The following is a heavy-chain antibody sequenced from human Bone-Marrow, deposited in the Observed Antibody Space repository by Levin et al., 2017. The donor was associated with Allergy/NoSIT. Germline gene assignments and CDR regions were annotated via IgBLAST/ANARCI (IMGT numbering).Heavy chain of an antibody. V-gene: IGHV1-18*01. D-gene: IGHD5-12*01. CDR2: ISGYNGNK. Sequence: EASVKVSCKASGYTFSNYGITWVRQAPGQGLEWMGWISGYNGNKKYAQKFQGRVTMTTDTSTSTAHVELRSLRSDDTAVYYCARGGAYSGYDPWGRGTLVTVSS. J-gene: IGHJ5*02. CDR3: ARGGAYSGYDP. CDR1: GYTFSNYG.